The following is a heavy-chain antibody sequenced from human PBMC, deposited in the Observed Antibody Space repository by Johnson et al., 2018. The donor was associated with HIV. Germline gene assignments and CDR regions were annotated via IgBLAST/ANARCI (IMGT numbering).Heavy chain of an antibody. J-gene: IGHJ3*02. CDR3: ATSLYYYDSSGFSFDAFDI. Sequence: QMLLVESGGGVVQPGRSLRLSCAASGFNFSNYGMYWVRQAPGKGLEWVAVIWYDGSHKYYEDSVKGRFTISSTNSKNTLYLQMNSLRAEDTAVYYCATSLYYYDSSGFSFDAFDIWGQGTLVTVSS. CDR2: IWYDGSHK. V-gene: IGHV3-33*01. CDR1: GFNFSNYG. D-gene: IGHD3-22*01.